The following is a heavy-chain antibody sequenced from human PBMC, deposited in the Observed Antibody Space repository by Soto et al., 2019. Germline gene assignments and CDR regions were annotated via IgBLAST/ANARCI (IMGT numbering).Heavy chain of an antibody. J-gene: IGHJ2*01. V-gene: IGHV4-31*03. CDR3: ARVGTIFGVDQPCWYFDL. Sequence: QVQLQESGPGLVKPSQTLSLTCTVSGGSISSGGYYWSWIRQHPGKGLEWIGYISYSGSTYYNPSLKSRVTISVDTSKNQFSLKLSSVTAADTAVYYCARVGTIFGVDQPCWYFDLWGRGTLVTVSS. CDR2: ISYSGST. CDR1: GGSISSGGYY. D-gene: IGHD3-3*01.